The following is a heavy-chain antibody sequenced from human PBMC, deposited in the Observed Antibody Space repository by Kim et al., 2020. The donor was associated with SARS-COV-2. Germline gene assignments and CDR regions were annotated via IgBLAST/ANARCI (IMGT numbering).Heavy chain of an antibody. Sequence: SETLSLTCTVSGGSISSSSYYWGWIRQPPGKGLEWIGSIYYSGSTYYNPSLKSRVTISVDTSKNQFSLKLSSVTAADTAVYYCARHRLPVALDAFDIWGQGTMVTVSS. CDR3: ARHRLPVALDAFDI. D-gene: IGHD5-12*01. V-gene: IGHV4-39*01. J-gene: IGHJ3*02. CDR2: IYYSGST. CDR1: GGSISSSSYY.